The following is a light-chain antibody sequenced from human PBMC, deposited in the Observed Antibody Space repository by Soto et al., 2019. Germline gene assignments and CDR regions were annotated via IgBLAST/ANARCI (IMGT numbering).Light chain of an antibody. J-gene: IGKJ1*01. CDR3: QQYGSSPT. CDR1: QSVSSY. V-gene: IGKV3-20*01. CDR2: GAS. Sequence: EIVLTQSPATLSLSPGERATLYCRASQSVSSYLAWYQQTPGQAPRLLIYGASSRATGIPDRFSGSGSGTDFTLTISRLEPEDFAVYYCQQYGSSPTFGQGTKVDI.